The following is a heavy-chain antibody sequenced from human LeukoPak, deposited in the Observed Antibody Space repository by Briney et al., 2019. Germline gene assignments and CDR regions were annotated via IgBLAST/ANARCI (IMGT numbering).Heavy chain of an antibody. Sequence: SETLSLTCTVSGSGGSISNYYWSWIRQPPGKGLEWIGYIYYSGSTNHNPSLKSRVTMSVDTSKNQLSLKLSSVTAADTAVYYCARDLRSSGWYVFDHWGRGTLVTVSS. CDR2: IYYSGST. J-gene: IGHJ4*02. CDR1: GSGGSISNYY. V-gene: IGHV4-59*01. CDR3: ARDLRSSGWYVFDH. D-gene: IGHD6-19*01.